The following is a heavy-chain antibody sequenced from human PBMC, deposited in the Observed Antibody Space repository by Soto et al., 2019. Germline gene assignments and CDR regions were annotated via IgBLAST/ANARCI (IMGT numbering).Heavy chain of an antibody. J-gene: IGHJ1*01. Sequence: ASVKVSCKASGYTFTSYGISWVRQAPGQGLEWMGWISAYNGNTNYAQKLQGRVTMTTDTSTSTAYMELRSLRSDDTAVYYCARDRVMKWATFAEYFQHWGQGTLVTVSS. CDR3: ARDRVMKWATFAEYFQH. V-gene: IGHV1-18*01. CDR1: GYTFTSYG. D-gene: IGHD3-16*01. CDR2: ISAYNGNT.